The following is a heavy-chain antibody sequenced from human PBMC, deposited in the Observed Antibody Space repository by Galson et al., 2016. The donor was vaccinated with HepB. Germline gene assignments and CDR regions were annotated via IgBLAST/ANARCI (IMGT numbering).Heavy chain of an antibody. CDR1: GFVFRTYG. V-gene: IGHV3-30*03. CDR2: ISYDGAQK. J-gene: IGHJ4*02. Sequence: SLRLSCAASGFVFRTYGMHWVRQAPGRGLEWVAMISYDGAQKYYADSLKGRFTVSRDDSTNTLYLHVTSLRPEDTAVYYCARDRTYTNAYYFDSWGQGTLVTVSS. CDR3: ARDRTYTNAYYFDS. D-gene: IGHD2-2*01.